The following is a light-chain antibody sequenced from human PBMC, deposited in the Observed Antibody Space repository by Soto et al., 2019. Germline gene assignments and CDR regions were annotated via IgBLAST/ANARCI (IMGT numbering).Light chain of an antibody. CDR2: DIS. J-gene: IGLJ1*01. V-gene: IGLV2-11*01. Sequence: QSALTQPRSVSGSPGQSVTISCTGTSYDVGDYKYVSWYRQHPGKAPKLMIYDISERPLGVPDRFSGSKSGNTASLTISGLQAEDEADYYCCSYAGSYSDVFGTGTKVTVL. CDR3: CSYAGSYSDV. CDR1: SYDVGDYKY.